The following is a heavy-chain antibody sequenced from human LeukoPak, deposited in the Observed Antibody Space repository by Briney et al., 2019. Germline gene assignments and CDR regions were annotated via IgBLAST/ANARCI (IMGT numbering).Heavy chain of an antibody. Sequence: SETLSLTCTVSGGSISSSSYYWGWIRQPPGKGLEWIGSIYYSGITYYNPSLKSRVTISVDTSKNQFSLKLSSVTAADTAVYYCASWNYGDYDEFDYWGQGTLVTVSS. V-gene: IGHV4-39*07. D-gene: IGHD4-17*01. CDR1: GGSISSSSYY. CDR2: IYYSGIT. J-gene: IGHJ4*02. CDR3: ASWNYGDYDEFDY.